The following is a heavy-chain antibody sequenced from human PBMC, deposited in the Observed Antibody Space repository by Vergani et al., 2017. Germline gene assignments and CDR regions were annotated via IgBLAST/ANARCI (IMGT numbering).Heavy chain of an antibody. CDR3: ARVIAESGFYYYYYYMDV. J-gene: IGHJ6*03. D-gene: IGHD3-3*01. V-gene: IGHV1-69*08. Sequence: QVQLVQSGAEVKKPGSSVKVSCKASGGTFSSYTISWVRQAPGQGLEWMGGIIPIFGTANYAQKFQGRVTITADKSTSTAYMELSSLRSEDTAVYYCARVIAESGFYYYYYYMDVWGKGTTVTVSS. CDR1: GGTFSSYT. CDR2: IIPIFGTA.